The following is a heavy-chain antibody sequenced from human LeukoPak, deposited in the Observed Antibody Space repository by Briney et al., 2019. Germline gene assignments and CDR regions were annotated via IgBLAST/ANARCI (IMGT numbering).Heavy chain of an antibody. Sequence: GGSPRLSCAASGFTFSSYGMHWVRQAPGKGLEWVAFIRYDGSNKYYADSVKGRFTISRDNSKNTLYLQMNSLRAEDTAVYYCAKSRAIVGATSADYWGQGTLVTVSS. CDR1: GFTFSSYG. D-gene: IGHD1-26*01. J-gene: IGHJ4*02. CDR3: AKSRAIVGATSADY. V-gene: IGHV3-30*02. CDR2: IRYDGSNK.